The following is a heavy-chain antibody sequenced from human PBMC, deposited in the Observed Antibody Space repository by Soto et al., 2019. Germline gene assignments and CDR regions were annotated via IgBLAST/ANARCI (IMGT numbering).Heavy chain of an antibody. CDR2: IYYSGST. Sequence: SETLSLTCTVSGGSISSSSYYWGWIRQPPGKGLEWIGSIYYSGSTYYNPSLKSRVTISVDTSKNQFSLKLSSVTAADTAVYYCARLGTYCSGGSCYPGWFDPWGQGTLVTVS. J-gene: IGHJ5*02. CDR3: ARLGTYCSGGSCYPGWFDP. CDR1: GGSISSSSYY. V-gene: IGHV4-39*01. D-gene: IGHD2-15*01.